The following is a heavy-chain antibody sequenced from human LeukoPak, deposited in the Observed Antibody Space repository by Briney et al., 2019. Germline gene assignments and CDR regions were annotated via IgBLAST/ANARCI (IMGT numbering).Heavy chain of an antibody. Sequence: ASVKVSCKASGYTFTSYGISWVRQAPGQGLEWMGWMNPNSGNTGYAQKFQGRVTMTRNTSISTAYMELSSLRSEDTAVYYCARRNRFGELLEDYWGQGTLVTVSS. CDR2: MNPNSGNT. CDR3: ARRNRFGELLEDY. D-gene: IGHD3-10*01. V-gene: IGHV1-8*02. J-gene: IGHJ4*02. CDR1: GYTFTSYG.